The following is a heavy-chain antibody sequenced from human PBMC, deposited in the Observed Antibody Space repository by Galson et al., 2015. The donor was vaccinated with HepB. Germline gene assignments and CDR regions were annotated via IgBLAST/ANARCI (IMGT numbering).Heavy chain of an antibody. CDR2: ISAFNGNT. CDR1: GYTFTSYG. V-gene: IGHV1-18*01. CDR3: ARDHGMRITPPFDY. Sequence: SVKVSCKASGYTFTSYGISWVRQAPGQGLEWMGWISAFNGNTNYAQKLQGRVTMTTDTSTSTAYMELGSLRPDDTAVYYCARDHGMRITPPFDYWGQGTLVTVSS. J-gene: IGHJ4*02. D-gene: IGHD1-14*01.